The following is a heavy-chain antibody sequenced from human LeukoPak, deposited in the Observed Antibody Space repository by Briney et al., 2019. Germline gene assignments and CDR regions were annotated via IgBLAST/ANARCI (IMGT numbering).Heavy chain of an antibody. CDR1: GVTPCSYG. CDR3: ARKYYYDSSGYYYGVEGDDAFDI. V-gene: IGHV3-30*19. CDR2: ISYDGSNT. Sequence: GGSPRLSCAASGVTPCSYGMRWVRQAPEEGLGRGAVISYDGSNTYYVDSVKCRFTNSTDNSKNTLYLQMNSLRAEDTAVYYCARKYYYDSSGYYYGVEGDDAFDIWGQGIMVTVSS. J-gene: IGHJ3*02. D-gene: IGHD3-22*01.